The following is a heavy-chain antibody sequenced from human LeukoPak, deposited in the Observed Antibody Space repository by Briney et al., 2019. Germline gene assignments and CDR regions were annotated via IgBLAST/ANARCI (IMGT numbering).Heavy chain of an antibody. CDR1: GYTFTGYY. CDR3: ARDLRIAAAGIYFDY. CDR2: INPNSGGT. J-gene: IGHJ4*02. D-gene: IGHD6-13*01. Sequence: ASVKVSCKASGYTFTGYYMHWVRQAPGQGLGWMGWINPNSGGTNYAQKFQGRVTMTRDTSISTAYMELSRLRSDDTAVYYCARDLRIAAAGIYFDYWGQGTLVTVSS. V-gene: IGHV1-2*02.